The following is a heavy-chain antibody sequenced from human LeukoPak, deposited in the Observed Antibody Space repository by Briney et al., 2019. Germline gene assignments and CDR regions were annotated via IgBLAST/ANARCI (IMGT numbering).Heavy chain of an antibody. J-gene: IGHJ4*02. CDR2: INHSGST. D-gene: IGHD6-19*01. CDR1: GGSISSSSSY. V-gene: IGHV4-39*07. CDR3: ARDRSGWYGEDY. Sequence: SETLSLTCTVSGGSISSSSSYWGWIRQPPGKGLEWIGEINHSGSTNYIPSLKSRVTISVDTSKNQFSLKLTSVTAADTAVYYCARDRSGWYGEDYWGQGTLVTVSS.